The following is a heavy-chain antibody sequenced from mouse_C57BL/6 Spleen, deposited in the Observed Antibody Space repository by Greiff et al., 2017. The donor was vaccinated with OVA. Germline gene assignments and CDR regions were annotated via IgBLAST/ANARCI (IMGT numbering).Heavy chain of an antibody. D-gene: IGHD4-1*02. Sequence: QVQLQQPGTELVKPGASVKLSCKASGYTFTSYWMHWVKQRPGQGLEWIGNINPSNGGTNYNEKFKSKATLTVDKSSSTAYMQLSSLTSEDSAVXDCARQLGRGGYFDVWGTGTTVTVSS. CDR3: ARQLGRGGYFDV. V-gene: IGHV1-53*01. J-gene: IGHJ1*03. CDR2: INPSNGGT. CDR1: GYTFTSYW.